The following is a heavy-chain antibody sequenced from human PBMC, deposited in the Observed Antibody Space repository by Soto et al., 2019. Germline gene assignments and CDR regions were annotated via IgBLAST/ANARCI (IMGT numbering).Heavy chain of an antibody. CDR1: GGSISSNSYY. D-gene: IGHD3-22*01. V-gene: IGHV4-39*01. Sequence: SETLSLTCTVSGGSISSNSYYWGWIRQPPGKGLEWIGNIHYSGSTYYDSSLKSRVTISVDTSKNQFSLKLSSVTAADTAVYYCASQHYYDSSGYYVGYWGQGTLVTVSS. J-gene: IGHJ4*02. CDR2: IHYSGST. CDR3: ASQHYYDSSGYYVGY.